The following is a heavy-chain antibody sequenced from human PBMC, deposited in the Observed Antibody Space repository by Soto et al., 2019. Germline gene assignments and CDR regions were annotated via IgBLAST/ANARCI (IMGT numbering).Heavy chain of an antibody. CDR1: EYIFTNFW. CDR2: IHPSDSET. J-gene: IGHJ3*02. CDR3: ARRVETPLLWAYDI. Sequence: LKISCKTSEYIFTNFWIGGVRQMPGKGLEWMGSIHPSDSETRYSPSFQGQVTISGDKSIFTAYLQWSSLKASDTAIYYCARRVETPLLWAYDIWGQGTMVTVSS. D-gene: IGHD3-10*01. V-gene: IGHV5-51*01.